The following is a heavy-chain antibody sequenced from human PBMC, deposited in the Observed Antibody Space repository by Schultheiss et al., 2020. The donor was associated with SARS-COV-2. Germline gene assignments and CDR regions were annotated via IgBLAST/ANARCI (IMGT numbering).Heavy chain of an antibody. CDR2: INHSGST. V-gene: IGHV4-34*01. J-gene: IGHJ5*02. CDR3: ARAPRDPRSWYYDFWSGQEGEGPNWFDP. CDR1: GGSVSGYY. Sequence: SETLSLTCAVYGGSVSGYYWLWIRQPPGKGLEWIGEINHSGSTNYNPSLKSRVTISVDTSKNQFSLKLSSVTAADTAVYYCARAPRDPRSWYYDFWSGQEGEGPNWFDPWGQGTLVTVSS. D-gene: IGHD3-3*01.